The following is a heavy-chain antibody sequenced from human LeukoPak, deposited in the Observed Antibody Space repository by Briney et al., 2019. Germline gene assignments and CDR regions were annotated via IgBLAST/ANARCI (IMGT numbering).Heavy chain of an antibody. J-gene: IGHJ1*01. CDR3: ARRVAAAGSPIGY. V-gene: IGHV1-8*02. CDR2: MNPNSGNT. CDR1: GYTFTSYY. Sequence: GASVKVSCKASGYTFTSYYMHWVRQAPGQGLEWMGWMNPNSGNTGYAQKFQGRVAMTRNTSINTAYMELSSLRSEDTAVYYCARRVAAAGSPIGYWGQGTLVTVSS. D-gene: IGHD6-13*01.